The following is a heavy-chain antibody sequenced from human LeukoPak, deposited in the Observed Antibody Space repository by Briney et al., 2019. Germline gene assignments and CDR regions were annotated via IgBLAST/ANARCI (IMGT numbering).Heavy chain of an antibody. Sequence: GGSLRLSCAASGFTFSSYSMNWVRQAPGKGLEWVSSISSSSSYIYYADSVKGRFTISRDNAENSLYLQMNSLRAEDTAVYYCAREEGVPAATNWGQGTLVTVSS. J-gene: IGHJ4*02. V-gene: IGHV3-21*01. CDR3: AREEGVPAATN. D-gene: IGHD2-2*01. CDR2: ISSSSSYI. CDR1: GFTFSSYS.